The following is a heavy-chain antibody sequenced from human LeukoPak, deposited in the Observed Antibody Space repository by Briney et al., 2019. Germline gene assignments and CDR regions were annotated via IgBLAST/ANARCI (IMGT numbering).Heavy chain of an antibody. CDR2: ISYDGSNK. CDR1: GFTFSSYA. Sequence: PGRSLRLSCAASGFTFSSYAMHWVRQAPGKGLEWVAVISYDGSNKYYADSVKGRFTISRDNSKNTLYLQMNSLRAEDTAAYYCAKDHWQQLVYYFDYWGQGTLVTVSS. J-gene: IGHJ4*02. V-gene: IGHV3-30*04. D-gene: IGHD6-13*01. CDR3: AKDHWQQLVYYFDY.